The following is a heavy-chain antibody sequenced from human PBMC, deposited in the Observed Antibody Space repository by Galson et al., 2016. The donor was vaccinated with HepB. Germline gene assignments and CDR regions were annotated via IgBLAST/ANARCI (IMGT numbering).Heavy chain of an antibody. J-gene: IGHJ4*02. Sequence: SETLSLTCTVSGDSISSSNYYWGWIRQPPGKGLEWIGSIYYSGSTYSNPSLKSRVTMSVDTSKNQFSLKLYSVTAADTAVYYCARHEATGYYDTSGFPFDYWGPGTLVPVSS. D-gene: IGHD3-22*01. CDR3: ARHEATGYYDTSGFPFDY. CDR2: IYYSGST. CDR1: GDSISSSNYY. V-gene: IGHV4-39*01.